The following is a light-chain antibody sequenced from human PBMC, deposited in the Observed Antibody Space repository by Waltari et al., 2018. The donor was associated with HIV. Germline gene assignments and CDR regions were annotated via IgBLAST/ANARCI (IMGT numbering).Light chain of an antibody. V-gene: IGLV2-11*01. CDR2: DVN. CDR3: CSYAGSYTEI. J-gene: IGLJ2*01. CDR1: SSHIGGYDY. Sequence: QSALTQPASVAGSPGQSITISCPGTSSHIGGYDYVSWYQQHPGKAPKLMIFDVNKRPSGVPARFSGSKSGHTASLTISGLQADDEADYYCCSYAGSYTEIFGGGTKLTVL.